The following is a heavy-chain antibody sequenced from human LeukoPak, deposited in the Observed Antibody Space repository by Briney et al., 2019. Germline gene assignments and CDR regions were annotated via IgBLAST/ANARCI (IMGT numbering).Heavy chain of an antibody. J-gene: IGHJ3*02. V-gene: IGHV1-2*04. CDR2: INPNSGGT. D-gene: IGHD1-20*01. CDR3: ARGGITGTTRGPTRLNDAFDI. CDR1: GYTFTGYY. Sequence: ASVTVSCKASGYTFTGYYMHWVRQAPGQGLEWMGWINPNSGGTNYAQKFQGWVTMTRDTSISTAYMELSRLRSDDTAVYYCARGGITGTTRGPTRLNDAFDIWGQGTMVTVSS.